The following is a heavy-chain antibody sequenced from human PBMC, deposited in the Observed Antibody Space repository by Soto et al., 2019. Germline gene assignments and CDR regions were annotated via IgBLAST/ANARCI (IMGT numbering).Heavy chain of an antibody. CDR3: VTGLNYLDY. CDR1: NCSISSSYYY. J-gene: IGHJ4*02. CDR2: SDYSGST. Sequence: PSETLSLSCTGSNCSISSSYYYWGWLRQPPGKGLEWVGSSDYSGSTYYNASLKSRVTISADTYKKQFPLKLSSVTAADTAVYYWVTGLNYLDYGGKGTLVTVAS. V-gene: IGHV4-39*01. D-gene: IGHD2-21*02.